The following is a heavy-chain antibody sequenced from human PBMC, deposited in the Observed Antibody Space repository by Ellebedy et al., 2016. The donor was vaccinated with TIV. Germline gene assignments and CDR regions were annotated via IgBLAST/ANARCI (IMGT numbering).Heavy chain of an antibody. CDR3: ARGVRYSSSWYRGQNNWFDP. V-gene: IGHV4-34*01. J-gene: IGHJ5*02. Sequence: MPGGSLRLSCAVYGGSFSGYYWSWIRQPPGKGLEWIGEINHSGSTNYNPSLKSRVTVSVDTSKNQFSLKLSSVTAADTAVYYCARGVRYSSSWYRGQNNWFDPWGQGTLVTVSS. CDR2: INHSGST. CDR1: GGSFSGYY. D-gene: IGHD6-13*01.